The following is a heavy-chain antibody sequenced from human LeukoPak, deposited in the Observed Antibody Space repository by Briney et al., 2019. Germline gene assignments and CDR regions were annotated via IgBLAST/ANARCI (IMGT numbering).Heavy chain of an antibody. D-gene: IGHD6-6*01. CDR2: IGYDGSNK. V-gene: IGHV3-33*01. Sequence: GGSLRLSCAASGFTFSSYGMHGVRQAPGKGLEWVAVIGYDGSNKYYADSVKGRFTISRDNSKNTLYLQMNSLRAEDTAVYYCARDLSIAARPRWFDPWGQGTLVTVSS. CDR3: ARDLSIAARPRWFDP. J-gene: IGHJ5*02. CDR1: GFTFSSYG.